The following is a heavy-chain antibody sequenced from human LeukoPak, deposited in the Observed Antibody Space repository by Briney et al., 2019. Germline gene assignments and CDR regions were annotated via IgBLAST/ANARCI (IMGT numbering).Heavy chain of an antibody. CDR3: AKGGGRNTTMVWAFDY. J-gene: IGHJ4*02. D-gene: IGHD5-18*01. CDR1: GFTFSSYA. V-gene: IGHV3-64*02. Sequence: PGGSLRLSCAASGFTFSSYAMHWVRQAPGKGLEYVSGISTNGGSTYYADSVKGRFTISRDNSKNTLFLQVGSLRAEDMAVYYCAKGGGRNTTMVWAFDYWGQGTLVTVSS. CDR2: ISTNGGST.